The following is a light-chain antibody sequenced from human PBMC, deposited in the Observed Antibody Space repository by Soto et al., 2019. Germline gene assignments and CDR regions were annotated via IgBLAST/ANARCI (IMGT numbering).Light chain of an antibody. CDR3: QQYGASPWT. CDR2: DAS. CDR1: QSVSSY. Sequence: EIVLTQSPATLSLSPGERATLSCRASQSVSSYLAWYQQKPGQAPRLLIYDASNRATGIPDRFSGSGSGTDFSLIIGRLEPEDFAVYICQQYGASPWTFGQGTKVDI. J-gene: IGKJ1*01. V-gene: IGKV3-11*01.